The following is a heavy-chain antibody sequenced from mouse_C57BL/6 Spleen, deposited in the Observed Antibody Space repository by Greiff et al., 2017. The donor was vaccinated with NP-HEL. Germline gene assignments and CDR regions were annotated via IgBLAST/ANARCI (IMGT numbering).Heavy chain of an antibody. D-gene: IGHD1-1*01. V-gene: IGHV1-39*01. CDR2: INPNYGTT. Sequence: EVQLQESGPELVKPGASVKISCKASGYSFTDYNMNWVKQSNGKSLEWNGVINPNYGTTSYNQKFKGKATLTVDQSSSTAYMQLNSLTSEDSAVYYCARGANYGGSFYAMDYWGQGTSVTVSS. J-gene: IGHJ4*01. CDR3: ARGANYGGSFYAMDY. CDR1: GYSFTDYN.